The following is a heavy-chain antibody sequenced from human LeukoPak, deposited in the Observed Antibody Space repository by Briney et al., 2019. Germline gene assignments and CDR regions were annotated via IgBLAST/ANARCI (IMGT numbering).Heavy chain of an antibody. CDR2: IYTSGST. V-gene: IGHV4-4*07. CDR3: ARDRGYGDYSFDY. D-gene: IGHD4-17*01. Sequence: PSETLSLTCTVSGGSIINYYWSWIRQPAAKGLEWIGRIYTSGSTNYNPSLKSRVTMSVGTSKNQFSLKLSAVTAADTAVYYCARDRGYGDYSFDYWGQGNLVTVSS. J-gene: IGHJ4*02. CDR1: GGSIINYY.